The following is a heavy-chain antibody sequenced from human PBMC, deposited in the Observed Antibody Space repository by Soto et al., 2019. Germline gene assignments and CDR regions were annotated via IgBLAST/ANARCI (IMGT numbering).Heavy chain of an antibody. D-gene: IGHD4-17*01. CDR2: MNPNSGNT. CDR3: AVYGDSTYYYYYGMDV. V-gene: IGHV1-8*01. J-gene: IGHJ6*02. CDR1: GYTFTSYD. Sequence: QVQLVQSGAEVKKPGASVKVSCKASGYTFTSYDINWVRQATGQGLEWMGWMNPNSGNTGYAQKFQGRVTMTRNTSRSTAYMELSSLRSEDTAVYYCAVYGDSTYYYYYGMDVWGQGTTVTVSS.